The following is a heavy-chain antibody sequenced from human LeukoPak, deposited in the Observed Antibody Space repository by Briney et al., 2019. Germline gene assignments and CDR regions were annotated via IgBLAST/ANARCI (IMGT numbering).Heavy chain of an antibody. CDR3: AKVRTYYYDSSGFDY. Sequence: GGSLRLSCAASGFTFSSYAMSWVRQAPGKGLEWVSAISGSGGSTYYADSVRGRFTISRDNSKNTLYLQMNSLRAEDTAVYYCAKVRTYYYDSSGFDYWGQGTLVTVSS. D-gene: IGHD3-22*01. CDR1: GFTFSSYA. J-gene: IGHJ4*02. V-gene: IGHV3-23*01. CDR2: ISGSGGST.